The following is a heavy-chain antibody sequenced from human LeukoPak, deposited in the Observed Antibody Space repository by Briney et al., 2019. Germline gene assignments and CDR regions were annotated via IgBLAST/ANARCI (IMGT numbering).Heavy chain of an antibody. D-gene: IGHD3-10*01. CDR2: MYDSGST. J-gene: IGHJ1*01. Sequence: PSETLSLTCTVSGGSTSRSSYYWGWIRQPPGKGLEWIGSMYDSGSTHYNPSLKSRVTISVDTSKNQFSLKLTSVTAADTAVYYCARYGSGSYSDDHFQHWGQGTLVTVSS. CDR1: GGSTSRSSYY. CDR3: ARYGSGSYSDDHFQH. V-gene: IGHV4-39*07.